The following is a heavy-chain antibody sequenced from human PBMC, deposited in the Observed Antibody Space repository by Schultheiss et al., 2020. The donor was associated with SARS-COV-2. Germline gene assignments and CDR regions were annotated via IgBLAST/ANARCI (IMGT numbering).Heavy chain of an antibody. CDR1: GYTFTNYG. CDR2: ISPNNGNT. D-gene: IGHD3-3*01. J-gene: IGHJ3*02. CDR3: GRSGGWDFWSGYDKPLDM. Sequence: ASVKVSCMTSGYTFTNYGISWVRQAPGQGLEWMGWISPNNGNTNFAEPFRGRLTMTTDTSTRTAYMELRTLTSDDTAVYYCGRSGGWDFWSGYDKPLDMWGQGTMVTVSS. V-gene: IGHV1-18*01.